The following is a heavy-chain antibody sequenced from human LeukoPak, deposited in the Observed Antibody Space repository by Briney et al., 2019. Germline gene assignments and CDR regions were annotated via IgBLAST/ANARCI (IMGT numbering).Heavy chain of an antibody. CDR1: GFSLSTSGMC. V-gene: IGHV2-70*01. Sequence: SGPALLQPPPTLTLTCTFSGFSLSTSGMCVSWSRQPPGKALEWLAPIDWDDDKYYSTSLKTRLTISKDTSKNQVVLTMPNMDPVDTATYYCARIRHYYDFWSGYDYWGQGTLVTVSS. D-gene: IGHD3-3*01. CDR3: ARIRHYYDFWSGYDY. J-gene: IGHJ4*02. CDR2: IDWDDDK.